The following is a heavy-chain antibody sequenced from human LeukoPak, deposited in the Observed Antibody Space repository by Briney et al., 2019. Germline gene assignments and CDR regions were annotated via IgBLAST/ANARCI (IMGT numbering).Heavy chain of an antibody. CDR1: GYSISSGYY. CDR2: IFHSGST. CDR3: AREAFSSGYYDDY. Sequence: PSETLSLTCSVSGYSISSGYYWGWIRQPPGKGLQWTGSIFHSGSTYYNPSLKSRVTISVDTSKNQFSLKLSSVTAADTAVYYCAREAFSSGYYDDYWGQGTLVTVSS. V-gene: IGHV4-38-2*02. J-gene: IGHJ4*02. D-gene: IGHD3-22*01.